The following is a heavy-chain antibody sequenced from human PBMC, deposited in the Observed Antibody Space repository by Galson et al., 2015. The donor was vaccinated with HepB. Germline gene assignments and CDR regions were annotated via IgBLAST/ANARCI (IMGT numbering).Heavy chain of an antibody. D-gene: IGHD3-10*01. V-gene: IGHV3-21*01. CDR1: GFTFSSYS. J-gene: IGHJ6*02. CDR3: ASENIRGSSRDYYGMDV. CDR2: ISSSSSYI. Sequence: SLRLSCAASGFTFSSYSMNWVRQAPGKGLEWVSSISSSSSYIYYADSVKGRFTISRDNAKNSLYLQMNSLGAEDTAVYYCASENIRGSSRDYYGMDVWGQGTTVTVSS.